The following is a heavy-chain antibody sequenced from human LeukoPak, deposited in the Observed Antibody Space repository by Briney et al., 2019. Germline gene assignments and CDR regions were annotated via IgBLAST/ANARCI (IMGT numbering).Heavy chain of an antibody. CDR1: GFTFDDYA. CDR3: AKVQYYYDSSGFDY. V-gene: IGHV3-9*01. J-gene: IGHJ4*02. D-gene: IGHD3-22*01. Sequence: GGSLRLSCAASGFTFDDYAMHWVRQAPGKGLEWVSGISWNSGSIGYADSVKGRFTISRDNAKNSLYLQMNSLRAEDTALYYCAKVQYYYDSSGFDYWGQGTLVTVSS. CDR2: ISWNSGSI.